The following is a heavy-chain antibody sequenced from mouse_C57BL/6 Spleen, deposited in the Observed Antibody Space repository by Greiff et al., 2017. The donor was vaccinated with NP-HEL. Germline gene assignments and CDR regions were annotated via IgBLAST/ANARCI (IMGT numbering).Heavy chain of an antibody. Sequence: QVQLKESGPGLVQPSQSLSITCTVSGFSLTSYGVHWVRQSPGKGLEWLGVIWSGGSTDYNAAFISRLSISKDNSKSQVFFKMNSLQADDTAIYYCARNWDTVVATRYFDVWGTGTTVTVSS. V-gene: IGHV2-2*01. D-gene: IGHD1-1*01. CDR1: GFSLTSYG. J-gene: IGHJ1*03. CDR2: IWSGGST. CDR3: ARNWDTVVATRYFDV.